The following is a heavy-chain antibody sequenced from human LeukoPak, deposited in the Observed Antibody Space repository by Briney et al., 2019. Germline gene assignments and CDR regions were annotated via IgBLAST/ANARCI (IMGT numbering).Heavy chain of an antibody. Sequence: NPGGSLRLSCAASGYTFSSYAMSWVRQAPGKGLEWVSAISGSDGSTYCADSVKGRFTISRDNSKNTLYLQMNSLRAEDTAVYYCAKDLKSTYCFDYWGQGTLVTVSS. V-gene: IGHV3-23*01. J-gene: IGHJ4*02. CDR1: GYTFSSYA. CDR2: ISGSDGST. CDR3: AKDLKSTYCFDY. D-gene: IGHD2/OR15-2a*01.